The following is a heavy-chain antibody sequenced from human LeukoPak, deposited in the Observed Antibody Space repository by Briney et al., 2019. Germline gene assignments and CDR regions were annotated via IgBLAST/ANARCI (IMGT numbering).Heavy chain of an antibody. CDR3: AKEYTGSFSPFPSYFDS. D-gene: IGHD1-26*01. Sequence: WGSLRLSCAASGFTFSSYAMNWVRQAPGKGLEWVSAISASGGSTYYADSVKGRFTISRDNSKNTLYLQMNSLRAEDTAVYYCAKEYTGSFSPFPSYFDSWGQGTLVTVSS. CDR1: GFTFSSYA. V-gene: IGHV3-23*01. CDR2: ISASGGST. J-gene: IGHJ4*02.